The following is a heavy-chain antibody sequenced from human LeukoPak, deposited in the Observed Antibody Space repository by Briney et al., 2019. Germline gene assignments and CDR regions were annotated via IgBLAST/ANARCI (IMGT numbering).Heavy chain of an antibody. J-gene: IGHJ6*02. D-gene: IGHD3-10*01. CDR2: INPSGGST. Sequence: ASVKVSCTASGYTFTSYYMHWVRQAPGQGLEWMGIINPSGGSTSYAQKFQGRVTMTRDTSTSTVYLELSSLRSEDTAVYYCARVGITMVRGVIINHGMDVWGQGTTVTVSS. CDR3: ARVGITMVRGVIINHGMDV. CDR1: GYTFTSYY. V-gene: IGHV1-46*01.